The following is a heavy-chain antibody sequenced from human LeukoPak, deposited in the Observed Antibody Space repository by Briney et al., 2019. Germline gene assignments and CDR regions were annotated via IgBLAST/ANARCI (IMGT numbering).Heavy chain of an antibody. CDR2: LSGSGDST. Sequence: PGGSLRLSCAASGFTFSSYAMSWVRQAPGKGLEWVSALSGSGDSTYHADSVKGRFTISRDNSKNTLYLQMNSLRAEDTAVYYCAKDKVLGYSSGWPLDYWGQGTLVTVSS. CDR3: AKDKVLGYSSGWPLDY. J-gene: IGHJ4*02. D-gene: IGHD6-19*01. CDR1: GFTFSSYA. V-gene: IGHV3-23*01.